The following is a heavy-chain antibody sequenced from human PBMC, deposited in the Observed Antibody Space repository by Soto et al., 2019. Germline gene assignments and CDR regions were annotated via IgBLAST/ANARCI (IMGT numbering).Heavy chain of an antibody. Sequence: PGWSLRLSCAASGFTYTNYWMDWVRQVPGKGLEWVANISPDGSQKQYVDSVKGRFTISRDNAKNSLYLQMNRLTAEDSALYYCSRSLDSWGQGTRVTVSS. CDR1: GFTYTNYW. CDR2: ISPDGSQK. CDR3: SRSLDS. V-gene: IGHV3-7*01. J-gene: IGHJ4*02.